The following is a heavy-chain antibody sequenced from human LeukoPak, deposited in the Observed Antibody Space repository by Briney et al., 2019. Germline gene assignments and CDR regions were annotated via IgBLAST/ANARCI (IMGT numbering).Heavy chain of an antibody. CDR2: IYYSGST. J-gene: IGHJ4*02. CDR1: GGSISSSSYY. V-gene: IGHV4-39*01. CDR3: AKSGGYGLIDY. Sequence: KPSETLSLTCTVSGGSISSSSYYWGWIRQPPGKGLEWIGNIYYSGSTYYNESPESRVTISIDTSKNQFSLKLNSVTAADTAMYYCAKSGGYGLIDYWGQGTLVTVSS. D-gene: IGHD1-26*01.